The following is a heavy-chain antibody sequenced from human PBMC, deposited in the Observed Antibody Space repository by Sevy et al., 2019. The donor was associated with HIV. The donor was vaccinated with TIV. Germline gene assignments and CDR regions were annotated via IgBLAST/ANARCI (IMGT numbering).Heavy chain of an antibody. V-gene: IGHV3-23*01. Sequence: QAGGSLRLSCAASGITFSGYAMNWVRQAPGKGLDWVSTIYGSAGVTYYANSVKGRFTISRDNSKNTLFLQMNNLRAEDTAVYYCAGGRFDSTGSFDAFDIWGRGTLVTVSS. CDR2: IYGSAGVT. D-gene: IGHD3-22*01. CDR1: GITFSGYA. J-gene: IGHJ3*02. CDR3: AGGRFDSTGSFDAFDI.